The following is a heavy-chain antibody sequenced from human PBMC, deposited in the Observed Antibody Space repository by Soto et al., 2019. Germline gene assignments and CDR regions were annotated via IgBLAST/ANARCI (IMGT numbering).Heavy chain of an antibody. Sequence: QVQLQESGPGLVKPSQTLSLTCTVSGGSISSGGYYWSWIRQHPGKGLEWIGYIYYSGSPYYNPSLKGRVTISVDTSKNQFSLKLSSVTAADTAVYYCARDHERNWFDPWGQGTLVTVSS. CDR2: IYYSGSP. D-gene: IGHD6-25*01. V-gene: IGHV4-31*03. CDR3: ARDHERNWFDP. CDR1: GGSISSGGYY. J-gene: IGHJ5*02.